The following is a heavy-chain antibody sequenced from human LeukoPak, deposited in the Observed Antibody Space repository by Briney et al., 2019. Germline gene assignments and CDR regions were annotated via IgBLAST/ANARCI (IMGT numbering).Heavy chain of an antibody. Sequence: GGSLRLSCAAYGFTFKLYGMNWVRQAPGKGLEWVSYISHTSDTIYYVDSVKGRFAMSRDNAKNSLYLQMNSLRIEDTAVYYCARAFTHGYDYWGQGTLVTVSS. D-gene: IGHD5-24*01. J-gene: IGHJ4*02. CDR3: ARAFTHGYDY. CDR2: ISHTSDTI. CDR1: GFTFKLYG. V-gene: IGHV3-48*04.